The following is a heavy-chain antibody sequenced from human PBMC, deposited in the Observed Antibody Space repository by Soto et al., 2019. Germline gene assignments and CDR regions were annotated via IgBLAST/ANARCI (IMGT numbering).Heavy chain of an antibody. J-gene: IGHJ4*02. D-gene: IGHD2-8*01. CDR1: GDSIKNYF. Sequence: QVQLQESGPGLVKASETLSLTCTVSGDSIKNYFWSWVRQPPGKGLEWIGHFYHSGTTNYSPALKSRVTISIDQSKNQFSLRLNSVTAADTAVYFCARDPGYCPNGVCPIFDFWGQGIPVTVSS. V-gene: IGHV4-59*01. CDR2: FYHSGTT. CDR3: ARDPGYCPNGVCPIFDF.